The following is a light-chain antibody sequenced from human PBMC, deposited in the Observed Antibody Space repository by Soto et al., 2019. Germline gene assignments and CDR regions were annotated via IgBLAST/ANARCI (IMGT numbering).Light chain of an antibody. J-gene: IGKJ4*01. V-gene: IGKV3-20*01. CDR3: QHSGNSPLT. CDR2: GAS. Sequence: EIVLTQSPGTLSLSPGERATLSCRASQSVRTSYFAWYQQKPGQAPMLLIFGASSRATGIPDRFSGSGSGTDFTLTISRREPEDFALYYCQHSGNSPLTFGGGTKVEIK. CDR1: QSVRTSY.